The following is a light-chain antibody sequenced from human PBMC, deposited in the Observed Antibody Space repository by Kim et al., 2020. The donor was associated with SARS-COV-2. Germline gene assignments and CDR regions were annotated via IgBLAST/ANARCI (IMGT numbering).Light chain of an antibody. CDR2: ATS. CDR1: QTIKTY. J-gene: IGKJ1*01. Sequence: ASVVDRVAITCRASQTIKTYLNWYQQKPGKAPKLLIYATSTLQSGVPSRFSGSGSETDFTLTISSLQVEDFATYYCQQGFASPWTFGRGTKVDIK. CDR3: QQGFASPWT. V-gene: IGKV1-39*01.